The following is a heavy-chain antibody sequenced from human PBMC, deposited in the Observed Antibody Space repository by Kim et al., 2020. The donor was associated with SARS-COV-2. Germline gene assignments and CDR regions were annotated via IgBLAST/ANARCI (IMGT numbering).Heavy chain of an antibody. Sequence: FADAVKGRFTMSRENSKNTLYLQMNSLRGEDTAVYYCAKAISSWAPFDYWGQGTLVTVSS. J-gene: IGHJ4*01. D-gene: IGHD6-13*01. CDR3: AKAISSWAPFDY. V-gene: IGHV3-23*01.